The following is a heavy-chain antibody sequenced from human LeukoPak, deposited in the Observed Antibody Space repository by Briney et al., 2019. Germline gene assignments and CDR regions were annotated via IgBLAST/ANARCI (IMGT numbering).Heavy chain of an antibody. V-gene: IGHV4-31*03. Sequence: SETLSLTCTVSGGSISSDSYYWAWIRQPPGKGLEWIGYIYYSGSTYYNPSLKSRVTISVDTSKNQFSLKLSSVTAADTAVYYCARDARITIFGVVIKKSYGMDVWGQGTTVTVSS. CDR3: ARDARITIFGVVIKKSYGMDV. CDR2: IYYSGST. CDR1: GGSISSDSYY. J-gene: IGHJ6*02. D-gene: IGHD3-3*01.